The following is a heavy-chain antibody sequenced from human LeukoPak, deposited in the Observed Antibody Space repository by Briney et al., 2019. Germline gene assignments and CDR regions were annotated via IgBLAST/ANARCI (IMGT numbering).Heavy chain of an antibody. CDR2: INHSGST. D-gene: IGHD4-17*01. V-gene: IGHV4-34*01. CDR1: GGSFSGYY. Sequence: SETLSLTCAVYGGSFSGYYWSWIRQPPGKGLEWIGEINHSGSTNYNPSLKSRVTISVDTSKNQFSLKLSSVTAADTAVYYCARESSYHYGYWGQGTLVTGSS. J-gene: IGHJ4*02. CDR3: ARESSYHYGY.